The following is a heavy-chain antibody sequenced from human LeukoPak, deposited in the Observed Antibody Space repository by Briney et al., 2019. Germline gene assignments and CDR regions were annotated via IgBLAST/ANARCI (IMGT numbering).Heavy chain of an antibody. CDR1: GFIFSSYW. D-gene: IGHD4-17*01. J-gene: IGHJ4*02. CDR2: IKEDGTET. V-gene: IGHV3-7*01. CDR3: ARDEPTVTTGPPVGS. Sequence: GGSLRLSCAASGFIFSSYWMSWVRQAPGKGLEWVASIKEDGTETYFVDSVKGRFTISRDNAKNTLYLQMHSLRAEDTAVYYCARDEPTVTTGPPVGSWGQGTLVTVSS.